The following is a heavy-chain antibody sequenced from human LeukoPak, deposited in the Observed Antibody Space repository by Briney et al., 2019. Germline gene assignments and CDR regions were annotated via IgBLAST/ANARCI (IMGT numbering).Heavy chain of an antibody. Sequence: SVTDSCMASGGTLSGYAISWVRQAPGQGVAWMGGILPIFGTANYAQKFQGRVTITTDESTNTAYMELSSRRSEDTAVEYCASHSSSSDLNYYYYMDVWGKGTTVTVSS. CDR2: ILPIFGTA. CDR1: GGTLSGYA. CDR3: ASHSSSSDLNYYYYMDV. J-gene: IGHJ6*03. V-gene: IGHV1-69*05. D-gene: IGHD6-6*01.